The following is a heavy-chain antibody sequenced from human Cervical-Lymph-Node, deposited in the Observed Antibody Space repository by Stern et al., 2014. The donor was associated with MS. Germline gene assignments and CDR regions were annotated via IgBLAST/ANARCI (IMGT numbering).Heavy chain of an antibody. Sequence: EVQLVESGGGLVKPGGSLRLSCAASGFTFRSYDMHWVRQATGQGLEWVSAIGTAGDTNYPGSAQVRFIISSENAKNALKFQMNSLRTGDTAVYYCARGTHCSGGSCYSSDYFDYWGQGTLVTVSS. CDR3: ARGTHCSGGSCYSSDYFDY. CDR2: IGTAGDT. J-gene: IGHJ4*02. CDR1: GFTFRSYD. D-gene: IGHD2-15*01. V-gene: IGHV3-13*01.